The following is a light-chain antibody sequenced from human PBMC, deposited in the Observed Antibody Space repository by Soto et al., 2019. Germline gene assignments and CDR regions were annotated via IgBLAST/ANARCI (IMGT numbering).Light chain of an antibody. CDR2: KAS. CDR1: QSINNW. J-gene: IGKJ5*01. Sequence: DIQMTQSPSTLTASVGDRVTITCRASQSINNWLAWYQQKPGKAPKFLIYKASSLESGVPSRFSGSGSGTEFTLTISSLQSADSAVYYCQQYSNWPPFTFGQGTRLEI. CDR3: QQYSNWPPFT. V-gene: IGKV1-5*03.